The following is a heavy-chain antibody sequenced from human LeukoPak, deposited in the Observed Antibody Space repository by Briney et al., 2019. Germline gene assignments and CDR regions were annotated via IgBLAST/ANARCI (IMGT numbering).Heavy chain of an antibody. V-gene: IGHV1-18*01. CDR3: ARVMKVTPHMDV. CDR1: GYTFTSYG. CDR2: ISAYNGNT. Sequence: ASVKVSCKASGYTFTSYGISWVRRAPGQGLEWMGWISAYNGNTNYAQKLQGRVTMTTDTSTSTAYMELRSLRSDDTAVYYCARVMKVTPHMDVWGKGTTVTVSS. J-gene: IGHJ6*03. D-gene: IGHD2-21*02.